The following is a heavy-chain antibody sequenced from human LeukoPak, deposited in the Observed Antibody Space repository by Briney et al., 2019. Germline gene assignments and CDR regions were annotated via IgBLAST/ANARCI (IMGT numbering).Heavy chain of an antibody. Sequence: ASVKVSCKASGGTFSSYAISWVRQAPGQGLEWMGGIIPIFGTANYAQKFQGRVTITADESTSTAYMELSSLRSEDTAVYYCARDLAQAYTTWGQGTLVTVSS. CDR3: ARDLAQAYTT. CDR2: IIPIFGTA. D-gene: IGHD2/OR15-2a*01. V-gene: IGHV1-69*01. J-gene: IGHJ4*02. CDR1: GGTFSSYA.